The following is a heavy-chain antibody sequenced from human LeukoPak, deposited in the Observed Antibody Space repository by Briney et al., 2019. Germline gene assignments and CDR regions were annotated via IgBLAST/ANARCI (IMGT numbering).Heavy chain of an antibody. D-gene: IGHD3-10*01. CDR2: IKSKTDGGTT. Sequence: GGSLRLSCAASGFTFSNAWMSWVRQAPGKGLEWVGRIKSKTDGGTTDYAAPVKGRFTISRDDSKNTLYLQMNSLKTEDTAVYYCTTGGGLLWFGELFGDNYGGQGTLVTVSS. V-gene: IGHV3-15*01. CDR1: GFTFSNAW. J-gene: IGHJ4*02. CDR3: TTGGGLLWFGELFGDNY.